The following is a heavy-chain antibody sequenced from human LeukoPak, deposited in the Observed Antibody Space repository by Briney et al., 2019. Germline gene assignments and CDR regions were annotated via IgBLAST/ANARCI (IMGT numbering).Heavy chain of an antibody. CDR1: GFTFSTYW. D-gene: IGHD6-19*01. CDR3: TTADSSGWYYFDY. Sequence: GGSLRLSCAASGFTFSTYWMTWVRQAPGKGLEWVGRIKSKTDGGTTDYAAPVKGRFTISRDDSKNTLYLQMNSLKTEDTAVYYCTTADSSGWYYFDYWGQGTLVTVSS. J-gene: IGHJ4*02. CDR2: IKSKTDGGTT. V-gene: IGHV3-15*01.